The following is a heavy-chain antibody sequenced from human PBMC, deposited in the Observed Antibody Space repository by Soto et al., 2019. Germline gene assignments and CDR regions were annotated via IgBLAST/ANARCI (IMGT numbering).Heavy chain of an antibody. Sequence: SETLSLTCAVYGGSFSGYYWSWIRQPPGKGLEWIGEINHSGSTNYNPSLKSRVIISVDTSKNQFSLKLSSVTAADTAVYYCARGRAAADPYYFDYWGQGTLVTVSS. CDR3: ARGRAAADPYYFDY. J-gene: IGHJ4*02. CDR2: INHSGST. D-gene: IGHD6-13*01. CDR1: GGSFSGYY. V-gene: IGHV4-34*01.